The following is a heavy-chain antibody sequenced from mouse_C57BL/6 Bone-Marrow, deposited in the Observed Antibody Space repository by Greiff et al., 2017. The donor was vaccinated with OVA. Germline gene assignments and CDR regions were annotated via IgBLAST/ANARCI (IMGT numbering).Heavy chain of an antibody. CDR1: GYTFTGYW. D-gene: IGHD2-4*01. V-gene: IGHV1-9*01. Sequence: VKLMESGAELMKPGASVKLSCKATGYTFTGYWIEWVKQRPGHGLEWIGEILPGSGSTNYTEKFKGKATFTADTSSNTAYMQLSSLTTEDSAIYYCARPYYDYDGGYAMDYWGQGTSVTVSS. CDR2: ILPGSGST. J-gene: IGHJ4*01. CDR3: ARPYYDYDGGYAMDY.